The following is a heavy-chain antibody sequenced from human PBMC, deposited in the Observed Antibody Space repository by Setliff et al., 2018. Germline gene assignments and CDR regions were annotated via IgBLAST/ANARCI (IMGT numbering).Heavy chain of an antibody. CDR2: ISAYNGNT. J-gene: IGHJ4*02. V-gene: IGHV1-18*01. CDR3: GRVDAELILGNYIDY. Sequence: GASVKVSCKTSGYTFNSHGYSWVRQAPGQGLEWMGWISAYNGNTKFVQKFQGRVAMTTDTSTSTAFMELRSLRPDDTAFYYCGRVDAELILGNYIDYWGQGTLVTVS. D-gene: IGHD2-15*01. CDR1: GYTFNSHG.